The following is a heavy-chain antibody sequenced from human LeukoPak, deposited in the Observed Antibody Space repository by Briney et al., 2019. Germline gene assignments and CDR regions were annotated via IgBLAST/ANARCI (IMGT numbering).Heavy chain of an antibody. CDR2: IYTSGST. CDR1: GGSISSYY. V-gene: IGHV4-4*07. CDR3: ARDSYDFWSGTSYGMDV. D-gene: IGHD3-3*01. Sequence: PSETLSLTCTVSGGSISSYYWSWIRQPAGKGLEWIGRIYTSGSTNYNPSLKSRVTMSVDTSKNQFSLKLSSVTVADTAVYYCARDSYDFWSGTSYGMDVWGQGTTVTVSS. J-gene: IGHJ6*02.